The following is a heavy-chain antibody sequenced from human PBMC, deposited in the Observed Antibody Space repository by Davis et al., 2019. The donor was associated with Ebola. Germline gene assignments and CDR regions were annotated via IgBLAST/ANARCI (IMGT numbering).Heavy chain of an antibody. V-gene: IGHV1-46*01. CDR2: ISPSGGSP. CDR1: GYKFTTSY. Sequence: ASVKVSCRASGYKFTTSYIYWVRQAPGQGLEWMGMISPSGGSPTYAQKFQGRVTMTRDTSTSTIYMEVTSLSSEDTAVYYCARVGYQWNYRAFLDHWGQGTLVTVSS. J-gene: IGHJ4*02. CDR3: ARVGYQWNYRAFLDH. D-gene: IGHD1-7*01.